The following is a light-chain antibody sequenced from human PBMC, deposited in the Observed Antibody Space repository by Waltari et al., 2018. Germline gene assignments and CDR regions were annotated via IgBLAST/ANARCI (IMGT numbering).Light chain of an antibody. V-gene: IGLV2-23*01. CDR3: CSYAGTTTYV. J-gene: IGLJ1*01. CDR1: SSDFGTYDL. Sequence: QPVLTQPASVSGSAGQSITISCTGTSSDFGTYDLVSWYQHHPGKAPKVIIYEGVKRPSGVSDRFSGSKSGTTASLTISGLQADDEAEYYCCSYAGTTTYVFGGETSVTVL. CDR2: EGV.